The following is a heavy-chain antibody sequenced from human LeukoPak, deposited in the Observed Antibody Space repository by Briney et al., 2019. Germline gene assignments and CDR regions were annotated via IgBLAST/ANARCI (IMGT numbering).Heavy chain of an antibody. CDR2: IYCCGST. J-gene: IGHJ3*02. V-gene: IGHV3-66*03. Sequence: GGSLRLSCAASGFTVSSNYMSWVRPAAGRGLEWVSVIYCCGSTYYADCVKGGFTTSRDNSKNTLYLQMHSLRAEDTAVYYCARDRNIAVAGNRRHIDAFDIWGQGTMVTVSS. CDR1: GFTVSSNY. CDR3: ARDRNIAVAGNRRHIDAFDI. D-gene: IGHD6-19*01.